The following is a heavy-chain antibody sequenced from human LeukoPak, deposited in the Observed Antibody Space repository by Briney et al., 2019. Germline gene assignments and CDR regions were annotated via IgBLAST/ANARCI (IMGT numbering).Heavy chain of an antibody. CDR1: GFTFSNYS. V-gene: IGHV3-21*01. D-gene: IGHD3-9*01. J-gene: IGHJ4*02. CDR2: ISSSSSYI. Sequence: GGSLRLSCAASGFTFSNYSMNWVRQAPGKGLEWVSSISSSSSYIYYADSVKGRFTISRDNAKNSLYLQMNSLRAEDTAVYYCARDAPLYYDILTGYLLGGYFDYWGQGTLVTVSS. CDR3: ARDAPLYYDILTGYLLGGYFDY.